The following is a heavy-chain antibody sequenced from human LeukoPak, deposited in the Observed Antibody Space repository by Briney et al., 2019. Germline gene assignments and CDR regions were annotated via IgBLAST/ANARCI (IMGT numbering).Heavy chain of an antibody. CDR3: ASGGYSYGSFDY. CDR2: IYTSGRT. CDR1: GGSISSYY. V-gene: IGHV4-4*07. J-gene: IGHJ4*02. Sequence: SETLSLTCTVSGGSISSYYWSWIRQPAGKGLEWIGRIYTSGRTNYNPSLKSRVTMSVDTSKNQFSLKLSSVTAADTAVYYCASGGYSYGSFDYWGQGTLVTVSS. D-gene: IGHD5-18*01.